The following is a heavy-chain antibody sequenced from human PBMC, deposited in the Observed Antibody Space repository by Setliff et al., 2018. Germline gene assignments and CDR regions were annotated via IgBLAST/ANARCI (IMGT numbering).Heavy chain of an antibody. J-gene: IGHJ6*03. CDR1: GYTFTSYG. Sequence: ASVKVSCKASGYTFTSYGINWVRQAPGQGLEWMGWISGXXXXXXXXXXXXXXXXMNTXXSTSTAYMELRSLRSDDTAVYYCARDGSPPYYNFWSGYPDNYYMDVWGKGTTVTVSS. V-gene: IGHV1-18*01. CDR2: ISGXXXXX. D-gene: IGHD3-3*01. CDR3: ARDGSPPYYNFWSGYPDNYYMDV.